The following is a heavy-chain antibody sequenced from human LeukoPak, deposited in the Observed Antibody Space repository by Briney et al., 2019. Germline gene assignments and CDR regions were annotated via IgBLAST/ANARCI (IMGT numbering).Heavy chain of an antibody. Sequence: GGSLRLSCAASGFTFSSYAMSWVRQAPGKGLEWVSAISGSGGSTYYADSVKGRFTISRDNSKNTLYLQMNSLRAEDTAVYYCAKDYRRYYYDSSGYYSFDYWGQGTLVTVSP. CDR1: GFTFSSYA. D-gene: IGHD3-22*01. V-gene: IGHV3-23*01. CDR3: AKDYRRYYYDSSGYYSFDY. J-gene: IGHJ4*02. CDR2: ISGSGGST.